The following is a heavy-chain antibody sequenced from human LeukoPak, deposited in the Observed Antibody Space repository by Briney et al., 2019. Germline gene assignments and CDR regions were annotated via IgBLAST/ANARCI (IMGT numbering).Heavy chain of an antibody. Sequence: SETLSLTCTVSGGSISSYYWSWIRQPPGKGLEWIGEINHSGSTNYNPSLKSRVTISVDTSKNQFSLRLSSVTAADTAVYYCARNYGGYVWYWGQGTLVTVSS. CDR3: ARNYGGYVWY. D-gene: IGHD5-12*01. V-gene: IGHV4-34*01. CDR2: INHSGST. CDR1: GGSISSYY. J-gene: IGHJ4*02.